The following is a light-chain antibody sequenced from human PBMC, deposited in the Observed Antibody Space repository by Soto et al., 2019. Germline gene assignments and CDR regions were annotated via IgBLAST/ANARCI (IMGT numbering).Light chain of an antibody. J-gene: IGKJ5*01. Sequence: EMVLTQSPGTLSLSPGGRATLSCRASQSVSSSYLAWYQQKPGQAPRLLIYGASSRATGIPDRFSGSGSGTDFTLTISRLEPEDFAVYYCQQYGSSPWTFGQGTRLEI. CDR2: GAS. CDR1: QSVSSSY. V-gene: IGKV3-20*01. CDR3: QQYGSSPWT.